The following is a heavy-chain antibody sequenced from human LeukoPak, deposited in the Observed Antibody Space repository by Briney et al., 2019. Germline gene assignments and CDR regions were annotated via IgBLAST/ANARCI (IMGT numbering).Heavy chain of an antibody. CDR1: GFTFSSYA. J-gene: IGHJ4*02. CDR2: ISGSGGST. Sequence: GGSLRLSCAASGFTFSSYAMSWVRQAPGKGLEWVSAISGSGGSTYFADSVKGRFTISRDNSRNTVFLQMNSLRAEDTALFYCAKGDNNFLTGYYNSFDSWGQGTLVTVSS. CDR3: AKGDNNFLTGYYNSFDS. D-gene: IGHD3-9*01. V-gene: IGHV3-23*01.